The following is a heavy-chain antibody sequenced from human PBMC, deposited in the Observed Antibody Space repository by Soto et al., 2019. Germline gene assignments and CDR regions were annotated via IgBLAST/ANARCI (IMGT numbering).Heavy chain of an antibody. Sequence: LSLTCAASGFTFDDYGMSWVRQAPGKGLEWVSGINWNGGSTGYADSVKGRFTISRDNAKNSLYLQMNSLRAEDTALYHCARVGGITMVRGVLSSYMDVWGKGTTVTVSS. CDR3: ARVGGITMVRGVLSSYMDV. CDR1: GFTFDDYG. CDR2: INWNGGST. J-gene: IGHJ6*03. D-gene: IGHD3-10*01. V-gene: IGHV3-20*01.